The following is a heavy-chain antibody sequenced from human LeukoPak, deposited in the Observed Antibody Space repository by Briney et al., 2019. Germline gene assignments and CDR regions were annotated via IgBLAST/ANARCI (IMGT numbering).Heavy chain of an antibody. CDR1: GYSFTIYW. CDR2: IFPGDSDT. J-gene: IGHJ6*02. V-gene: IGHV5-51*01. Sequence: GESLKISCKGSGYSFTIYWIGWVRQMPGKGLEWMGIIFPGDSDTRYSPSFQGQVTISADKSISTAYLQWSSLKASDTAMYYCARHHSRVVPFYYYGMDVWGQGTTLTVSS. D-gene: IGHD2-15*01. CDR3: ARHHSRVVPFYYYGMDV.